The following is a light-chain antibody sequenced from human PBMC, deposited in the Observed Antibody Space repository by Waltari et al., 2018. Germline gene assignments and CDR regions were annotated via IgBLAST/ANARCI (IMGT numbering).Light chain of an antibody. Sequence: NFMLTQPHSVSESPGKTVTISCTGRSGSLVNNYVQWYQQRPGSAPPIVIHDDNQRPSGVPDRFSGSIDSSSNSASLTISGLKTEDEADYYCQSYDNNNNVVFGGGTKLTVL. V-gene: IGLV6-57*02. CDR1: SGSLVNNY. CDR3: QSYDNNNNVV. CDR2: DDN. J-gene: IGLJ2*01.